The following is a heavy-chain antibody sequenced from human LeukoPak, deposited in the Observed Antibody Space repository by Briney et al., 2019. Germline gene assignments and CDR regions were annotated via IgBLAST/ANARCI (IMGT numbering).Heavy chain of an antibody. CDR1: GGSFSGYY. CDR3: ARGPGVGGSYYENYFDY. V-gene: IGHV4-34*01. D-gene: IGHD1-26*01. Sequence: PSETLSLTCAVYGGSFSGYYWSWIRQPPGKGLEWIGEINHSGSTNYNPSLKSRVTISVDTSKNQFSLKLSSVTAADTAVYYCARGPGVGGSYYENYFDYWGQGTLVTVSS. CDR2: INHSGST. J-gene: IGHJ4*02.